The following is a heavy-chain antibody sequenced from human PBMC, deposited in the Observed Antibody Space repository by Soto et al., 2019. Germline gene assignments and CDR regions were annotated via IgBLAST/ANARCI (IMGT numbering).Heavy chain of an antibody. J-gene: IGHJ4*02. CDR1: GYTFSSYH. CDR2: ISAYNGNT. Sequence: QIQLVQSGAEVKKPGASVKVSCKASGYTFSSYHITWVRQAPGQGLEWMGWISAYNGNTNYAQNLQGRVTMTTDPSTSTADMKLRSLRSGDTAVYDCASALPPVDYWGQGTLVTVSS. CDR3: ASALPPVDY. V-gene: IGHV1-18*01.